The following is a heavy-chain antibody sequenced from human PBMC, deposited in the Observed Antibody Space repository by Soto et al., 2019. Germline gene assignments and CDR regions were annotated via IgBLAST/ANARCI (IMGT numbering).Heavy chain of an antibody. J-gene: IGHJ5*02. Sequence: QVQLVQSGAEVKKPGSSVKVSCKASGGTFSSYAITWVRQAPGQGREWMGGIIPIFGTANYAQKFQGRVTITADESLTTAYMELSSLRSEDTAVYYCARDFPSSSSDPWGQGTLVTVSS. CDR3: ARDFPSSSSDP. CDR2: IIPIFGTA. V-gene: IGHV1-69*01. CDR1: GGTFSSYA.